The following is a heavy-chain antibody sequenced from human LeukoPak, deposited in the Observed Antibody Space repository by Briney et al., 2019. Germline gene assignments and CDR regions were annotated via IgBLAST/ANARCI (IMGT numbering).Heavy chain of an antibody. CDR3: ARAHYGGNSNPAFDI. CDR2: ISSSSSTI. Sequence: GGSLRLSCAASGFTFSSYSMNWVRQAPGKGLEWVSSISSSSSTIYYADSVKGRFTISRDNAKNSLYLQMNSLRAEDTAVYYCARAHYGGNSNPAFDIWGQGTMVTVSS. D-gene: IGHD4-23*01. V-gene: IGHV3-48*01. CDR1: GFTFSSYS. J-gene: IGHJ3*02.